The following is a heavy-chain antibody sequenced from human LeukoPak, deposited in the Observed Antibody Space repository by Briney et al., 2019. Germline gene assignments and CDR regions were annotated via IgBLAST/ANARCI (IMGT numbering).Heavy chain of an antibody. J-gene: IGHJ4*02. CDR3: ARASGYSGYDPFDY. CDR1: GGSISSYY. V-gene: IGHV3-53*01. CDR2: IYSGGDT. D-gene: IGHD5-12*01. Sequence: ETLSLTCTVSGGSISSYYWSWVRQAPGKGLEWVSVIYSGGDTYYADSVKGRFTISRDNSKNTLYLQMNTLRAEDTAVYYCARASGYSGYDPFDYWGQGTLVTVSS.